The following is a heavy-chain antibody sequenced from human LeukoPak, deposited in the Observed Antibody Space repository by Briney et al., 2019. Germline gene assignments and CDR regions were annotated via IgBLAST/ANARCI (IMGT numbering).Heavy chain of an antibody. CDR3: ARSWRTTADFDY. CDR1: GFSLSTSGMR. Sequence: SGPALVKPTQTLTLTCTFSGFSLSTSGMRVSWIRQPPGKALEWLARIDWDDEKFYSISLRTRVTISKDTSKNHVVLTMTNMDPVDTATYYCARSWRTTADFDYWGQGTLVTVSS. V-gene: IGHV2-70*04. D-gene: IGHD4-17*01. CDR2: IDWDDEK. J-gene: IGHJ4*02.